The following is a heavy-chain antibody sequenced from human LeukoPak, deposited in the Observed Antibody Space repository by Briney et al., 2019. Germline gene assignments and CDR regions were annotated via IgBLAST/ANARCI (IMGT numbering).Heavy chain of an antibody. CDR3: ARVLQRRDFWSGPGYYYYMDV. V-gene: IGHV1-46*01. Sequence: ASVKVSCKASGYTFTSYYMYWVRQAPGQGLEWMGIINPSGDNTNYAQKFQGRVTMTRDMSTTTVYMELSSLRSEDTAVYYCARVLQRRDFWSGPGYYYYMDVWGKGTTVTVSS. CDR2: INPSGDNT. J-gene: IGHJ6*03. D-gene: IGHD3-3*01. CDR1: GYTFTSYY.